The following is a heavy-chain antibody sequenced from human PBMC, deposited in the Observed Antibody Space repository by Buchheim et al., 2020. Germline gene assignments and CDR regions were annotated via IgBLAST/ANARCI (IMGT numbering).Heavy chain of an antibody. CDR3: AKDLSSGRAEAFDY. V-gene: IGHV3-23*01. J-gene: IGHJ4*02. CDR2: ISGGST. D-gene: IGHD3-10*01. Sequence: EVQLLESGGGLVQPGGSLRLSCAASGFTFSSYAMSWVRQAPGKGLEWVSVISGGSTYYADSVKGRFTISRDNSKNTLYLQMNSLRAEDTAVYYCAKDLSSGRAEAFDYWGQGTL. CDR1: GFTFSSYA.